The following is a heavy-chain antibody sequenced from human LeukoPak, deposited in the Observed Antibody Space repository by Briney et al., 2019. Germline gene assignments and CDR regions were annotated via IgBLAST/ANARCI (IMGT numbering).Heavy chain of an antibody. D-gene: IGHD3-10*02. CDR3: VNRGGLLLCFIY. V-gene: IGHV3-64D*06. Sequence: PGGSLRLSCSASGFTFSSYAMYWVRQAPGKGLEYVSGISSNGGSTYYADSVKGRFTISRDNSKNTLYLQMSSLRAEDTAVYYCVNRGGLLLCFIYWGQGTLVTVSS. CDR2: ISSNGGST. J-gene: IGHJ4*02. CDR1: GFTFSSYA.